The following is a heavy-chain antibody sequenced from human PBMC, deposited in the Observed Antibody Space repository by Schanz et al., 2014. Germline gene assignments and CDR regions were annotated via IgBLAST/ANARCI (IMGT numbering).Heavy chain of an antibody. J-gene: IGHJ4*02. Sequence: EVQLLESGGTVVQPGGSLRVSCAASGFVFRTFAMYWVRQAPGKGLEWVSYISSSGSYTNYADSVKGRFTTSRDNGKKSMYLQMNSLRAEDTAVYYCAKVAPAATYLDSWGLGTLVTVSS. D-gene: IGHD2-2*01. CDR1: GFVFRTFA. CDR3: AKVAPAATYLDS. CDR2: ISSSGSYT. V-gene: IGHV3-48*04.